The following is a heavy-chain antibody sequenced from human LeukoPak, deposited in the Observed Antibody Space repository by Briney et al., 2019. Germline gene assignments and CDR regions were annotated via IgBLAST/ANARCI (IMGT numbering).Heavy chain of an antibody. CDR3: ARDSRPSYDSSGYYYPGDY. Sequence: ASVKVSCKASGYTFTSYHMHWVRQAPGQGLEWMAIINPSGGSTSYAQKFQGRVTMTRDTSTSTVYMELSSLRSEDTAVYYCARDSRPSYDSSGYYYPGDYWGQGTLVTVSS. V-gene: IGHV1-46*01. CDR1: GYTFTSYH. CDR2: INPSGGST. D-gene: IGHD3-22*01. J-gene: IGHJ4*02.